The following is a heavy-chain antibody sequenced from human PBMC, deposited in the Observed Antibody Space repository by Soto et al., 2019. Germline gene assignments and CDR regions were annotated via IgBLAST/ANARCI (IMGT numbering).Heavy chain of an antibody. D-gene: IGHD6-6*01. Sequence: SETLSLTCTVSGGSISSYYWSWIRQPPGKGLEWIGYIYYSGSTNYNPSLKSRVTISVDTSKNQFSLRLGSVTAADTAVYYCARLASSSPGSLDPWGQGTLVTVSS. CDR2: IYYSGST. CDR3: ARLASSSPGSLDP. V-gene: IGHV4-59*08. J-gene: IGHJ5*02. CDR1: GGSISSYY.